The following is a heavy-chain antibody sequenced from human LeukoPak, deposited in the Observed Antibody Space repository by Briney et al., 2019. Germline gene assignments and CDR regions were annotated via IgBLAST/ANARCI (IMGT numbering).Heavy chain of an antibody. D-gene: IGHD1-26*01. J-gene: IGHJ4*02. CDR1: GFTFSDYY. V-gene: IGHV3-11*06. Sequence: GGSLRLSCAASGFTFSDYYMSWIRQAPGKGLEWVSYISSSSSYTNYADSVKGRFTISRDNAKSTLYLQMNSLRAEDTAVYYCARDVRSYYFDYWGQGTLVTVSS. CDR2: ISSSSSYT. CDR3: ARDVRSYYFDY.